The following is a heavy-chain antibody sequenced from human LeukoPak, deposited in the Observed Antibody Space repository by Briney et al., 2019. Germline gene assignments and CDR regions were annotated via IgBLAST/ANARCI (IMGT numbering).Heavy chain of an antibody. V-gene: IGHV3-74*01. CDR1: GFTFSDFW. J-gene: IGHJ4*02. CDR3: ANLARELPFDY. CDR2: INSGGTVT. Sequence: GGSLRLSCAASGFTFSDFWMHWVRQAPGKGLVWVSRINSGGTVTNYADSVKGRLTISRDNAKNTLYLQMNSLRAEDTAVYYCANLARELPFDYWGQGTLVTVSS. D-gene: IGHD1-26*01.